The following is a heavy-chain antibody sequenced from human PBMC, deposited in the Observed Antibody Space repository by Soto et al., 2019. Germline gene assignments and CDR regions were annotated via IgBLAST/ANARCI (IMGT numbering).Heavy chain of an antibody. CDR3: ASPYSGYDSDFDY. CDR2: IIPILGIA. CDR1: GGTFSSYT. V-gene: IGHV1-69*02. D-gene: IGHD5-12*01. J-gene: IGHJ4*02. Sequence: SVKVSCKASGGTFSSYTISWVRQAPGQGLEWMGRIIPILGIANYAQKFQGRVTITADKSTSTAYMELSSLRSEDTAVYYCASPYSGYDSDFDYWGQGTLVTVSS.